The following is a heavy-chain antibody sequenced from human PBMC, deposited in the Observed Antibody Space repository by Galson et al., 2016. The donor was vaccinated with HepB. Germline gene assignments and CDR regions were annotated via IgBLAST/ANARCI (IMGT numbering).Heavy chain of an antibody. V-gene: IGHV3-7*05. CDR1: GFPFSTYW. J-gene: IGHJ4*02. CDR2: IKQDGSEK. Sequence: SLRLSCAASGFPFSTYWMTWVRQAPGKGLEWVAHIKQDGSEKFYADSVKGRFTISRDNDEASLSLRMNRLRAEDTGVYYCARGVIFGWNGGGYLAHWGQGALVTVSS. D-gene: IGHD1-1*01. CDR3: ARGVIFGWNGGGYLAH.